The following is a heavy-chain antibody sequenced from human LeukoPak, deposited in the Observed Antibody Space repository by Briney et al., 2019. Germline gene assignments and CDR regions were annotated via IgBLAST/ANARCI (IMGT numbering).Heavy chain of an antibody. Sequence: SETRSLTCTVSGGSISSYYWSWIRQPPGKGLVWIGYIYYSGSTNYHPTLNSRVTISVNTSKNQFSPKLNSVTAADNTVYYCARGEAQTYYNNCYYTDVWGKGTTVTVSS. V-gene: IGHV4-59*01. CDR2: IYYSGST. CDR1: GGSISSYY. CDR3: ARGEAQTYYNNCYYTDV. J-gene: IGHJ6*03.